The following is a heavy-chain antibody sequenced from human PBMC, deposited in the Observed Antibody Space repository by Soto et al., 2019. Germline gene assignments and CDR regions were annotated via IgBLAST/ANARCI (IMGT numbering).Heavy chain of an antibody. CDR1: GYTFTSYD. CDR2: MTPNSGYT. Sequence: QVQLVQSGAEVKKPGASVKVSCKAYGYTFTSYDINWVRQAPGQGLEWVGWMTPNSGYTGYAQKLQGRVTMTRDTSTSTAYLELSSLTSDDTVVYYCARNLYATGSFDHWGQGTLVTVSS. D-gene: IGHD3-10*01. J-gene: IGHJ5*02. CDR3: ARNLYATGSFDH. V-gene: IGHV1-8*02.